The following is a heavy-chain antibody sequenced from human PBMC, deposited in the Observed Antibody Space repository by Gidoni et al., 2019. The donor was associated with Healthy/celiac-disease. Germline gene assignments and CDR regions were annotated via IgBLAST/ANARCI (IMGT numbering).Heavy chain of an antibody. CDR3: ATEPGIAVAGTFYYYGMDV. CDR1: GFTFSSYG. D-gene: IGHD6-19*01. CDR2: IWYDGSNK. Sequence: QVQLVESGGGVVQPGRSLRLSWAASGFTFSSYGMHWVRQAPGKGLEWVAVIWYDGSNKYYADSVKGRFTISRDNSKNTLYLQMNSLRAEDTAVYYCATEPGIAVAGTFYYYGMDVWGQGTTVTVSS. J-gene: IGHJ6*02. V-gene: IGHV3-33*08.